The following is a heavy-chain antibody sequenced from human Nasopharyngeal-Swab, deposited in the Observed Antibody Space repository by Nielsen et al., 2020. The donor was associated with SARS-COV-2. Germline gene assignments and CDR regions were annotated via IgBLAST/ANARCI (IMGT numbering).Heavy chain of an antibody. D-gene: IGHD6-13*01. V-gene: IGHV1-18*01. CDR1: GYTFTSYG. CDR3: EGGGGIAEQFDY. J-gene: IGHJ4*02. CDR2: IVVYNGNT. Sequence: ASEKVSCKASGYTFTSYGIRWVRQAPGQGLDWMGWIVVYNGNTNYAQKLQGRVTITTDTSTSTAYMELRSLRSDDTAVYDCEGGGGIAEQFDYWGQGTLVTVSS.